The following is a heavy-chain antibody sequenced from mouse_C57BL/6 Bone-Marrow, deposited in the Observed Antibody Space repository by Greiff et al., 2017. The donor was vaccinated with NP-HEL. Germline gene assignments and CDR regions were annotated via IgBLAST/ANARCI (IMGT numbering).Heavy chain of an antibody. V-gene: IGHV1-76*01. CDR3: AFTKDYFDY. CDR1: GYTFTDYY. D-gene: IGHD2-12*01. CDR2: IYPGSGNT. J-gene: IGHJ2*01. Sequence: VQLQQSGAELVRPGASVKLSCKASGYTFTDYYINWVKQRPGQGLEWIARIYPGSGNTYYNEKFKGKATLTAEKSSSTAYMQLSSLTSEDSAVYFCAFTKDYFDYWGQGTTLTVSS.